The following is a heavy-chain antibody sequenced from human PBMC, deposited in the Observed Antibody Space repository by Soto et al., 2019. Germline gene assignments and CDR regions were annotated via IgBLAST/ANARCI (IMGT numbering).Heavy chain of an antibody. CDR1: GGSISSYY. CDR2: IYYSGST. CDR3: ARRYGGNFDF. Sequence: QVQLQESGPGLVKPSETLSLTCTVSGGSISSYYWSWIRQPPGKGLEWIGYIYYSGSTNYNPSLKSRVTISVDPSKNQFSLKVRSVPGADTAVYYCARRYGGNFDFWGQGTLFTVSS. D-gene: IGHD1-26*01. V-gene: IGHV4-59*01. J-gene: IGHJ4*02.